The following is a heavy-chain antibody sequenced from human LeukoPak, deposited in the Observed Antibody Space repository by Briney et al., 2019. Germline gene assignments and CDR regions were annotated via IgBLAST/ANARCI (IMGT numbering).Heavy chain of an antibody. Sequence: SETLSLTCGVYGVSFSGYYWSWIRQPPGKGLEWIGEINHSGSITYTPSLKSRVTISLDASKNQFSLRLSFMTAADTAIYYCARGRRSGLSGAVDYWGQGTLVTVSS. CDR2: INHSGSI. J-gene: IGHJ4*02. V-gene: IGHV4-34*01. D-gene: IGHD6-19*01. CDR1: GVSFSGYY. CDR3: ARGRRSGLSGAVDY.